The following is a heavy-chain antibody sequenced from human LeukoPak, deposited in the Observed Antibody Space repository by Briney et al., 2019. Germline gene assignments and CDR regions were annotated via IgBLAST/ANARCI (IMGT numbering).Heavy chain of an antibody. D-gene: IGHD3-10*01. CDR3: AKDLSYGSNWFDP. J-gene: IGHJ5*02. CDR1: EFTFKNYG. Sequence: GRSLRLSCAASEFTFKNYGMHWVRQAPGKGLEWVALIRHDGSKTYYADSVKGRFTISRDDSQNTLYLQMNSLRAEDTAVYFCAKDLSYGSNWFDPWGQGTLVTVSS. CDR2: IRHDGSKT. V-gene: IGHV3-33*06.